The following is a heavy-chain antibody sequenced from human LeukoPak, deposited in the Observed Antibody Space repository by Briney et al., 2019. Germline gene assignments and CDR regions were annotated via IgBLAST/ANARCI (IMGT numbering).Heavy chain of an antibody. Sequence: GGSLRVSCAASGFTFSSYGMSWVRQAPGKGLGWVSGISGSGGSTYYADSVKGRFTISRDNSKNTLYLQMNSLRAEDTAVYYCAKDLELFDYWGQGTLVTVSS. CDR1: GFTFSSYG. J-gene: IGHJ4*02. V-gene: IGHV3-23*01. D-gene: IGHD1-7*01. CDR3: AKDLELFDY. CDR2: ISGSGGST.